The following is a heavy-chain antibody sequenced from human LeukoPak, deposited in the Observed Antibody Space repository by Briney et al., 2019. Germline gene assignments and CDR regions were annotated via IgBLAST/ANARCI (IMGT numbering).Heavy chain of an antibody. V-gene: IGHV1-8*01. D-gene: IGHD5-12*01. CDR1: EYTFTSYD. J-gene: IGHJ6*02. CDR3: ARDIGYYYGMDV. CDR2: MSPNSGNT. Sequence: GASVKVSCKASEYTFTSYDINWVRQATGQGLGWMGWMSPNSGNTAYAQKFQGRVTMTRNTSISTAYMELSSLRSEDTAVYYCARDIGYYYGMDVWGQGTTVTVSS.